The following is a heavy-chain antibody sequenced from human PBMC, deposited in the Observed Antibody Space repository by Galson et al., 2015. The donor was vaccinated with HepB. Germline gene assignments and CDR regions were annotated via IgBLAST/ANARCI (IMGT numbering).Heavy chain of an antibody. CDR1: GFTFSSYW. J-gene: IGHJ3*02. D-gene: IGHD3-10*01. CDR2: IKQDGSEK. Sequence: SLRLSCAASGFTFSSYWMSWVRQAPGKGLEWVANIKQDGSEKYYVDSVKGRFTISRDNAKKSLYLQMTSLRAEDRAVYYCARVTMVRGWRPPRNAFDIWGQGTMVTVSS. V-gene: IGHV3-7*03. CDR3: ARVTMVRGWRPPRNAFDI.